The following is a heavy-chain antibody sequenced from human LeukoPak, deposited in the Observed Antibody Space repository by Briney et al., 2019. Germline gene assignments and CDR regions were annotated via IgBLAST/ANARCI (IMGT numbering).Heavy chain of an antibody. Sequence: PGGSLRLSCAASGFTFSTYSMNWVRQAPGKGLEWLSYISSSSTTIYYADSVKGRFTISRDNAKNSLFLQMNSLRAEDTAVYYCAKEWCGSSTICPLDYWGQGTLVTVSS. CDR1: GFTFSTYS. V-gene: IGHV3-48*01. CDR2: ISSSSTTI. CDR3: AKEWCGSSTICPLDY. D-gene: IGHD2-2*01. J-gene: IGHJ4*02.